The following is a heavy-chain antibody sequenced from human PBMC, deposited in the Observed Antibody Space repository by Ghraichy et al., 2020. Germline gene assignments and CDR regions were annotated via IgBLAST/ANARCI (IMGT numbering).Heavy chain of an antibody. CDR2: IDGTSTYI. CDR1: GFTFSSYS. CDR3: ARDILCSSTSWYGMDV. V-gene: IGHV3-21*01. Sequence: RGSLRLSCAASGFTFSSYSMNWVRQAPGKELEWVSSIDGTSTYIYYAHSLQGRFTISRDNAKNSLFLQLNSLRAEDTAVYYCARDILCSSTSWYGMDVWGQGST. D-gene: IGHD2-2*01. J-gene: IGHJ6*02.